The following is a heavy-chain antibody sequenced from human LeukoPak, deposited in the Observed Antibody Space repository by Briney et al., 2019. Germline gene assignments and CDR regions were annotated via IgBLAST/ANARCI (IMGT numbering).Heavy chain of an antibody. D-gene: IGHD1-14*01. Sequence: SETLSLTCAVYGGSFSGYYWSWIRQPPGKGLEWIGEINHSGSTNYNPSLKSRVTISVDTSKNQFSLKLTSVTAADTAVYYCARFGSYQTFDYWGQGTLVTVSS. V-gene: IGHV4-34*01. J-gene: IGHJ4*02. CDR3: ARFGSYQTFDY. CDR1: GGSFSGYY. CDR2: INHSGST.